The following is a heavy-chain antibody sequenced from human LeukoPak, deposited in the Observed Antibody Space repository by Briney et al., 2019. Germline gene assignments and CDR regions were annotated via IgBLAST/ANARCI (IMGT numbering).Heavy chain of an antibody. J-gene: IGHJ4*02. CDR1: GFTLSSYS. CDR2: ISSSSSYI. Sequence: KPGGSLRLSCAASGFTLSSYSMNCVRQAPGKGLEWVSSISSSSSYIYYADSVKGRFTISRDNAKNSLYLQMDSLRAEDTAVYYCARDGSGSYYYWGQGTLVTVSS. V-gene: IGHV3-21*01. D-gene: IGHD1-26*01. CDR3: ARDGSGSYYY.